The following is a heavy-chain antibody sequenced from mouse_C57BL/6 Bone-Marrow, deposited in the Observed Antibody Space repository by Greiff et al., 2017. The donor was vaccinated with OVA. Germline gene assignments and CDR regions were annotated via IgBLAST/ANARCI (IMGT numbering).Heavy chain of an antibody. CDR2: INPSSGYT. CDR1: GYTFTSYT. D-gene: IGHD2-3*01. J-gene: IGHJ1*03. V-gene: IGHV1-4*01. Sequence: VKLQQSGAELARPGASVKMSCKASGYTFTSYTMHWVKQRPGQGLEWIGYINPSSGYTKYNQKFKDKATLTADKSSSTAYMQLSSLTSEDSAVYYCARDGYWYFDVWGTGTTVTVSS. CDR3: ARDGYWYFDV.